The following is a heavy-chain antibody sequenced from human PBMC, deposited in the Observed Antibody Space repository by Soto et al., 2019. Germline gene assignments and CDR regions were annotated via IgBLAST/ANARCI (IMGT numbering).Heavy chain of an antibody. J-gene: IGHJ5*02. V-gene: IGHV4-4*02. CDR2: ISHTGST. CDR3: ARQDPGVASVGL. Sequence: SETLSLTCAVSGGSISSRNWWSWVRQPPGKGLEWIGEISHTGSTIYTPSLKSRVTISLDKSKNWFSLQLRSVTAADTAVYYCARQDPGVASVGLWGQGTLVTVSS. CDR1: GGSISSRNW. D-gene: IGHD6-25*01.